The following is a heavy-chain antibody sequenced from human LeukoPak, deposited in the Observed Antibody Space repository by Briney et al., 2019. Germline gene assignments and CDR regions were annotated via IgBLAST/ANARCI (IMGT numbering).Heavy chain of an antibody. D-gene: IGHD6-13*01. Sequence: GGSLRLSCAASGFTFSSYGMHWVRQAPGKGLEWVAVISYDGSNKYYADSVKGRFTISRDNSKNTLYLQMNSLRAEDTAVYYCARGLTRKSSSCLGYWGQGTLVTVSS. V-gene: IGHV3-30*03. CDR2: ISYDGSNK. CDR1: GFTFSSYG. CDR3: ARGLTRKSSSCLGY. J-gene: IGHJ4*02.